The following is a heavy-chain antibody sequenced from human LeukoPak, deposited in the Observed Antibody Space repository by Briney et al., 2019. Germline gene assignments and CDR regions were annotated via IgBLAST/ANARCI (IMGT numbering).Heavy chain of an antibody. CDR3: ARRRDLYSGSYYPFDY. J-gene: IGHJ4*02. Sequence: GESLKISCKGSGYSFTSYWIGWVRQMPGKGLKWMGIIYPGDSDARYSPSFQGQVTISADKSTRTAYLQWSSLKASDTAMYYCARRRDLYSGSYYPFDYWGQGTLVTVSS. V-gene: IGHV5-51*01. CDR2: IYPGDSDA. D-gene: IGHD1-26*01. CDR1: GYSFTSYW.